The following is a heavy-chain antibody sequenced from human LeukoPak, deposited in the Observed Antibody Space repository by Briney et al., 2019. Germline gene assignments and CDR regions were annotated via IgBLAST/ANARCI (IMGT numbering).Heavy chain of an antibody. J-gene: IGHJ3*02. D-gene: IGHD3-22*01. Sequence: ASVKVSCKASGYTFTSYAMHWVRQAPGQRLEWMGWINAGNGNTKYSQKFQGRVTITRDTSASTAYMELSSLRSEDTAVYYCAREGYPTYYYDSSGLSMAFDIWGQGTMVTVSS. V-gene: IGHV1-3*01. CDR2: INAGNGNT. CDR3: AREGYPTYYYDSSGLSMAFDI. CDR1: GYTFTSYA.